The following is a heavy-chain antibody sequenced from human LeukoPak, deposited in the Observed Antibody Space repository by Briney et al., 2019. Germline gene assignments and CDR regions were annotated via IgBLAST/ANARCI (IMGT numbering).Heavy chain of an antibody. D-gene: IGHD6-19*01. J-gene: IGHJ6*04. CDR3: ASIAVAGSVGYYYYGTDV. CDR1: GFTFSDYY. CDR2: ISSSSSYT. Sequence: GGSLRLSCAASGFTFSDYYMSWIRQAPGKGLEWVSYISSSSSYTNYADSVKGRFTISRDNAKNSLYLQMNSLRAEDTAVYYCASIAVAGSVGYYYYGTDVWGKGTTVTVSS. V-gene: IGHV3-11*06.